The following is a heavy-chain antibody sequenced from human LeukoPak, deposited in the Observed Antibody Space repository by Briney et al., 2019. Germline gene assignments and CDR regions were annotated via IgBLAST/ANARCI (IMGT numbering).Heavy chain of an antibody. Sequence: SETLSLTCAVYGGSFSGYYWSWIRQPPGKGLEWIGEINHSGSTNYNPSLKSRVTISVDTSKNQFSLKLSSVTAADTAVYYCATLGSGYSYGYGGYWGQGTLVTVSS. D-gene: IGHD5-18*01. CDR3: ATLGSGYSYGYGGY. CDR1: GGSFSGYY. J-gene: IGHJ4*02. V-gene: IGHV4-34*01. CDR2: INHSGST.